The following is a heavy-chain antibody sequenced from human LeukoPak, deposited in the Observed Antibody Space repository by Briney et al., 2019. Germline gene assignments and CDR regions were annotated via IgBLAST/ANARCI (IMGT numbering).Heavy chain of an antibody. Sequence: PSETLSLTCAVYGGSFSGYYWSWIRQPPGKGLEWIGEINHSGSTNYNPSLKSRVTISVDTSKNQFSLKLSSVTAADTAVYYCARLKSQRVLARYYYYMDVWGKGTTVTISS. V-gene: IGHV4-34*01. CDR1: GGSFSGYY. CDR3: ARLKSQRVLARYYYYMDV. J-gene: IGHJ6*03. D-gene: IGHD2/OR15-2a*01. CDR2: INHSGST.